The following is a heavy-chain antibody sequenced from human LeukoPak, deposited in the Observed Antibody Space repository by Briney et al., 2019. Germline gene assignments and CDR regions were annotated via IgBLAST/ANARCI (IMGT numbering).Heavy chain of an antibody. CDR2: INPNSGGT. V-gene: IGHV1-2*02. CDR3: ARARGWSDYFDY. J-gene: IGHJ4*02. D-gene: IGHD3-10*01. Sequence: GASVKVSCKASGYTFTGYYMHWVRQAPGQGLEWMGWINPNSGGTNYAQKFQGRATMTRDTSISTAYMELSRLRSDDTAVYYCARARGWSDYFDYWGQGTLVTVSS. CDR1: GYTFTGYY.